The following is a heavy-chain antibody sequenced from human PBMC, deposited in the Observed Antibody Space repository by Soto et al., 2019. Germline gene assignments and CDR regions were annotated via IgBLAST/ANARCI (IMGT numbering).Heavy chain of an antibody. J-gene: IGHJ6*02. CDR2: IYPGDSDT. Sequence: GDSLKISCEGSGYSFTSYWIGWVRQMPGKGLEWMGIIYPGDSDTRYSPSFQGQVTISADKSISTAYLQWSSLKASDTAMYYCARWRGALGYYYGMDVWGQGTTVTVSS. CDR3: ARWRGALGYYYGMDV. V-gene: IGHV5-51*01. D-gene: IGHD3-16*01. CDR1: GYSFTSYW.